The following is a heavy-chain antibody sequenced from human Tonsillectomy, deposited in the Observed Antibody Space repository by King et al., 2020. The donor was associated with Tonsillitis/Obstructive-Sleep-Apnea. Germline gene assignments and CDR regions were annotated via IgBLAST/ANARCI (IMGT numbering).Heavy chain of an antibody. CDR2: IGTAGDT. CDR1: GFTFSSYE. J-gene: IGHJ5*02. D-gene: IGHD3-16*01. Sequence: VQLVESGGGLVQPGGSLRLSCAASGFTFSSYEMHWVRQATGKGLEWVSAIGTAGDTYYPGSVKGRFTISRENAKNSLYLQMNSLRAGDTAVYYCARGYYDYVWGLNWFDPWGQGTLVTVSS. V-gene: IGHV3-13*01. CDR3: ARGYYDYVWGLNWFDP.